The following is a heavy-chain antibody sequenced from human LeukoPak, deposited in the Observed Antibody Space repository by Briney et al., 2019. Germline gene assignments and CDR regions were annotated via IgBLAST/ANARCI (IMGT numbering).Heavy chain of an antibody. CDR3: ARWSGDYSFDY. CDR1: GRSIGTYY. J-gene: IGHJ4*02. CDR2: IHTSGST. Sequence: SETLSLTCTVSGRSIGTYYWGWIRYPAGKGLDWIGRIHTSGSTNSHPSLKSRVTMSVDTSKNQFSLKLSSVTAADTAVYYCARWSGDYSFDYWGQGTLVTVSS. V-gene: IGHV4-4*07. D-gene: IGHD3-3*01.